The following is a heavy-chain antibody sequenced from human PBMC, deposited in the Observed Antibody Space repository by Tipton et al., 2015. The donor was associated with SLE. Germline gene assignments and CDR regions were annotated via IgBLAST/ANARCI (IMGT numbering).Heavy chain of an antibody. CDR1: GFTFDDYG. Sequence: SLRLSCAASGFTFDDYGMIWVRQAPGKGLEWVSGINWNGGGTGYADSVKGRFTISRDNAKNSLYLQMNSLRAEDTAVYYCARDGAYCSSTSCPGPFYDYWGQGTLVTVSS. CDR2: INWNGGGT. V-gene: IGHV3-20*04. D-gene: IGHD2-2*01. CDR3: ARDGAYCSSTSCPGPFYDY. J-gene: IGHJ4*02.